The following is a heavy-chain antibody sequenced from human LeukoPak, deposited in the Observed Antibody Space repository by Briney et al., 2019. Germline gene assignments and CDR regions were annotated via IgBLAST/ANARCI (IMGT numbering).Heavy chain of an antibody. CDR3: ARGLSRWSTPTSSYYYRMDV. D-gene: IGHD4-23*01. Sequence: SVKLSCKASGGTLSTYSISWVRQAPGQGLEWMVGIIPIFNTINYAQRFQDRVTLTADESTNTAYMELSSMRSEDTAVYYCARGLSRWSTPTSSYYYRMDVWGQGTTVAVSS. CDR1: GGTLSTYS. CDR2: IIPIFNTI. J-gene: IGHJ6*02. V-gene: IGHV1-69*13.